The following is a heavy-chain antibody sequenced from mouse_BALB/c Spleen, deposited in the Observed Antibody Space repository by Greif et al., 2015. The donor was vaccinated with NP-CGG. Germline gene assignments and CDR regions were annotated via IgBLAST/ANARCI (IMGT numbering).Heavy chain of an antibody. V-gene: IGHV5-9*02. CDR1: GFAFSSYD. CDR2: ISSGGSYT. CDR3: ARSYYYVSIDAMDY. D-gene: IGHD1-1*01. Sequence: EVPGVESGGGLVKPGGSLKLSCAASGFAFSSYDMSWVRQTPEKRLEWVATISSGGSYTYYPDSVKGRFTIARDNARNTLYLQMSSLRSEDTALYYCARSYYYVSIDAMDYWGQVTSVTVSS. J-gene: IGHJ4*01.